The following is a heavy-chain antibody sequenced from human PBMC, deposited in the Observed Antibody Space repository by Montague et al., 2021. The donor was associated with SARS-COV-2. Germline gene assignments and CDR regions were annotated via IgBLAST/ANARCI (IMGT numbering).Heavy chain of an antibody. CDR2: INQDTNGK. CDR3: ARTGYGYHGMDV. CDR1: GFTFRNHW. V-gene: IGHV3-7*01. J-gene: IGHJ6*02. Sequence: SLRLSLSASGFTFRNHWMSWVRQAPGKGLEWVANINQDTNGKNYVDSVKGRFTISRANAENSLYLQMNSLRAEDMAIYYCARTGYGYHGMDVWGQGTTVTVS. D-gene: IGHD5-18*01.